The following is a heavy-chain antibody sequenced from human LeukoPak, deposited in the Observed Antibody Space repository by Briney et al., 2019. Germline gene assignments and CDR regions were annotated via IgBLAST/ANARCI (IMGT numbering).Heavy chain of an antibody. V-gene: IGHV3-23*01. Sequence: GGSLRLSCAASGFTFSSYAMSWVRQAPGKGLEWVSAISGSGGSAYYADSVKGRFTISRDNSKNTLYLQMNSLRAEDTAVYYCANRPTLLTMVRGPDDYWGQGTLVTVSS. D-gene: IGHD3-10*01. J-gene: IGHJ4*02. CDR3: ANRPTLLTMVRGPDDY. CDR2: ISGSGGSA. CDR1: GFTFSSYA.